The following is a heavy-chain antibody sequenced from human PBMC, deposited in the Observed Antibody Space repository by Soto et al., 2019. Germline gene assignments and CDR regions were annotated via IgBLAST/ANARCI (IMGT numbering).Heavy chain of an antibody. CDR1: GFTFSSYG. Sequence: GGSLRLSCAASGFTFSSYGMHWVRQAPGKGLEWVAVISYDGSNKYYADSVKGRFTISRDNSKNTLYLQMNSLRAEDTAVYYCAKGREWFHYYYYVNDVPTRGTTVIGSS. CDR2: ISYDGSNK. CDR3: AKGREWFHYYYYVNDV. V-gene: IGHV3-30*18. J-gene: IGHJ6*02. D-gene: IGHD3-3*01.